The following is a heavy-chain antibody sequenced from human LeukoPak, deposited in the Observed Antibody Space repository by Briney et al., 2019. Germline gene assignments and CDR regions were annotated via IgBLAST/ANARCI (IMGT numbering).Heavy chain of an antibody. CDR1: GFTFSSYG. CDR3: AKHEGGSMDV. V-gene: IGHV3-33*06. Sequence: GGSLRLSCAASGFTFSSYGMHWVRQAPGKGLEWVAVIWFDGSNKYYADSVKGRFSISRDNSKNTLYLQMNSLRAEDTAEYYCAKHEGGSMDVWGQGTTVTVSS. J-gene: IGHJ6*02. CDR2: IWFDGSNK. D-gene: IGHD3-16*01.